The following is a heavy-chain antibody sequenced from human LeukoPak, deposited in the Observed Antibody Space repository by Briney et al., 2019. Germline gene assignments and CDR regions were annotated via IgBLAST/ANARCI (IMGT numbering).Heavy chain of an antibody. Sequence: SETLSLTCTISGGSVSSGTYYWSWIRQPPGKGLEWIGYIYYSGSTNYNPSLKSRVTMSVDTSKNLFSLKVSSVTAADTAVYYCARGRSNYYGMDVWGQGTTVTVSS. CDR1: GGSVSSGTYY. D-gene: IGHD1-26*01. CDR2: IYYSGST. J-gene: IGHJ6*02. CDR3: ARGRSNYYGMDV. V-gene: IGHV4-61*01.